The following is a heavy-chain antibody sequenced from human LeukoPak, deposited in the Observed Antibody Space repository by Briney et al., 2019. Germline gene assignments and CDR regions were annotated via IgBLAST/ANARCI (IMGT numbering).Heavy chain of an antibody. CDR1: GFTFSDYY. CDR2: ISSSGSTV. D-gene: IGHD3-22*01. V-gene: IGHV3-11*01. Sequence: GGSLRLSCAASGFTFSDYYMSWIRQAPGKGLEWVSYISSSGSTVYYADSVKGRFTISRDNAKNSLYLQMNSLRAEDTAVYYCARVPVTYYYDSSGSAPDYWGQGTLVTVSS. CDR3: ARVPVTYYYDSSGSAPDY. J-gene: IGHJ4*02.